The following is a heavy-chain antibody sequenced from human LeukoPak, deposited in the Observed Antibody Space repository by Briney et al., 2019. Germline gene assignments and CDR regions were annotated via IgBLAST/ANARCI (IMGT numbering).Heavy chain of an antibody. Sequence: GGSLRLSCAASGFTFSSYAMNWVRQAPGKGLEWVSYISSSGSSTYYADSVRGRFTISRDNAKNSLYLQMNSLRAEDTAAYYCARATYATNLYGSGPRWMDVWGKGTTVTISS. CDR3: ARATYATNLYGSGPRWMDV. V-gene: IGHV3-48*03. D-gene: IGHD3-10*01. J-gene: IGHJ6*04. CDR1: GFTFSSYA. CDR2: ISSSGSST.